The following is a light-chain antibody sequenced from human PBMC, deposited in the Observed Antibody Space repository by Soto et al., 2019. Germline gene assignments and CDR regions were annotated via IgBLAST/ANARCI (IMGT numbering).Light chain of an antibody. V-gene: IGKV1-12*01. CDR2: GAS. CDR1: QDIAGY. J-gene: IGKJ5*01. Sequence: DIQMTQSPSSLSASVGYRVTITCRAGQDIAGYLAWYQHKPGRTPELLIHGASRLQSGVPARFSGSGSGTDFTLSINSLQPEDFATYYCQQAYSFPITFGQGTRLEIK. CDR3: QQAYSFPIT.